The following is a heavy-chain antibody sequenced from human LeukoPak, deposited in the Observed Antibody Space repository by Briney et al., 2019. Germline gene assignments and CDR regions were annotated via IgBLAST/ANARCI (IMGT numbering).Heavy chain of an antibody. D-gene: IGHD2-8*01. CDR3: AKDEAGYCTNGVCPNDY. CDR2: ISSSSSTI. V-gene: IGHV3-48*02. J-gene: IGHJ4*02. Sequence: GGSLRLSCAASGFTFSSYSMNWVRQAPGKGLEWVSYISSSSSTIYYADSVKGRFTISRDNAKNSLYLQMNSLRDEDTAVYYCAKDEAGYCTNGVCPNDYWGQGTLVTVSS. CDR1: GFTFSSYS.